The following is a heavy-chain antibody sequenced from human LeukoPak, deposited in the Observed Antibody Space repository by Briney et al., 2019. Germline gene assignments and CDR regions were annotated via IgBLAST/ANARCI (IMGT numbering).Heavy chain of an antibody. CDR2: IYYSGST. D-gene: IGHD3-3*01. Sequence: PSETLSLTCTVSGGSISSYYWSWIRQPPGKGLEWIGYIYYSGSTNYNPSLKSRVTISVDTSKNQFSLKLSSVTAADTAVYYCARGPITIFGGWFDPWGQGTLVTVSS. CDR3: ARGPITIFGGWFDP. J-gene: IGHJ5*02. V-gene: IGHV4-59*01. CDR1: GGSISSYY.